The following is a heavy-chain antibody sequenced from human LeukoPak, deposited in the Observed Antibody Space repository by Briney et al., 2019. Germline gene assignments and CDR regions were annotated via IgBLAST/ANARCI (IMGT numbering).Heavy chain of an antibody. V-gene: IGHV4-4*07. D-gene: IGHD3-10*01. CDR2: FYTSGTT. CDR3: AGSGFGESDY. J-gene: IGHJ4*02. CDR1: GASINDFF. Sequence: PSETLSLTCTVSGASINDFFWSWIRQPAGKGLEWIGRFYTSGTTNYNPSLKSRVTMSVDTSKKHFSLKLSSVTAADTAVYYCAGSGFGESDYWGQGTLVTVSS.